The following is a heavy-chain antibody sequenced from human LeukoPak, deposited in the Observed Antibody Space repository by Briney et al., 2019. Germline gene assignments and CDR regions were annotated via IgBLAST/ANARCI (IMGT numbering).Heavy chain of an antibody. CDR2: MNPNSGNT. D-gene: IGHD3-10*01. CDR3: AIGAPLWTKRGFDY. CDR1: GYTFTSYD. J-gene: IGHJ4*02. V-gene: IGHV1-8*01. Sequence: GASVKVSCKASGYTFTSYDINWVRQATGQGLEWMGWMNPNSGNTGYAQKFQGRVTMTRNTSISTAYMELSSLRSEDPGVYYCAIGAPLWTKRGFDYWGQGTLVTVSS.